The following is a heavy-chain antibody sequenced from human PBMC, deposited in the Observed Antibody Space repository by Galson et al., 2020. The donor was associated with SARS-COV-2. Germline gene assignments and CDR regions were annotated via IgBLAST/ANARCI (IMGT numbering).Heavy chain of an antibody. CDR3: ARHGGTVESCCGSSVVPFGS. D-gene: IGHD1-26*01. CDR1: GYSFTNYW. J-gene: IGHJ3*02. V-gene: IGHV5-51*01. CDR2: IYPGDSDT. Sequence: GESLKISCKGSGYSFTNYWIAWVRQLPGKGLEWMGIIYPGDSDTRYSPSFQGQVTISADKSINTAYLQWSSLKASDTALYYCARHGGTVESCCGSSVVPFGSWGQGTMVTGSS.